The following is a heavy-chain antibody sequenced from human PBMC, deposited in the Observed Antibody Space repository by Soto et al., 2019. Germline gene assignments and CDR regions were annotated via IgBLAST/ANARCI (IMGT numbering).Heavy chain of an antibody. J-gene: IGHJ6*02. CDR1: GFNFNSYT. D-gene: IGHD2-15*01. V-gene: IGHV3-21*01. CDR2: ISSSGYI. Sequence: PGGSLRLSCAASGFNFNSYTINWVRQAPGKRLEWLSSISSSGYIFSTDSVRGRFTISRDNAKNSVYLQINSQRAEDTAVYFCARDCSGGSCYPGMDVWGQGTTVTVSS. CDR3: ARDCSGGSCYPGMDV.